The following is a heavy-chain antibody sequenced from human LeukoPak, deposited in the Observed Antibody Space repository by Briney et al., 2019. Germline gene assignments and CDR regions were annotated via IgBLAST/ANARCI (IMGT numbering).Heavy chain of an antibody. Sequence: PSETLSLTCTVSGYSISSGYYWGWTRHPPGTGLEWIGVIYHSGSTYYNPSLKSRVTISVDTSKNQFSLKVNSLTAADTAVYYCGRGRSQSRAFNIWGEGTKVTVSS. D-gene: IGHD2-15*01. CDR3: GRGRSQSRAFNI. V-gene: IGHV4-38-2*02. CDR2: IYHSGST. J-gene: IGHJ3*02. CDR1: GYSISSGYY.